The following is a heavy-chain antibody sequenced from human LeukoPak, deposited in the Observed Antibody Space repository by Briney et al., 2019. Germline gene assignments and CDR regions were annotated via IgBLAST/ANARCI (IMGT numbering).Heavy chain of an antibody. D-gene: IGHD3-22*01. CDR1: GFTFSSYS. J-gene: IGHJ4*02. CDR3: ASRNYYDGSGYPGAVDN. Sequence: GGSLRPSCAASGFTFSSYSMSWARQPPGKRLGWVSSISGSSRTIFYAASVNGRFTISRDNAKNSLYLQMNSLRADDTALYYCASRNYYDGSGYPGAVDNWGQGTLVSVSS. V-gene: IGHV3-48*04. CDR2: ISGSSRTI.